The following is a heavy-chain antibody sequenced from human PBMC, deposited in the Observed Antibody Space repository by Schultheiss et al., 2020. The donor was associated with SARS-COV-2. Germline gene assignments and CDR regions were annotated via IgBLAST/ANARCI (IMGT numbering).Heavy chain of an antibody. CDR2: ISGSGGST. CDR1: GFTFSRYS. Sequence: GGSLRLSCAASGFTFSRYSMNWVRQAPGKGLEWVSAISGSGGSTYYADSVKGRFTISRDNSKNTLYLQMNSLRADDTAVYYCARHIADYDWFDPWGQGTLVTVSS. V-gene: IGHV3-23*01. J-gene: IGHJ5*02. CDR3: ARHIADYDWFDP. D-gene: IGHD6-13*01.